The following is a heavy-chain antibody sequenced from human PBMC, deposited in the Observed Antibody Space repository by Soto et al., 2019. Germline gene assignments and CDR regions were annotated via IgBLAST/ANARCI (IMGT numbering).Heavy chain of an antibody. V-gene: IGHV3-11*01. CDR3: ARDDRIVVVPGAVGYWFDT. D-gene: IGHD2-2*01. CDR1: VFTFSDYY. J-gene: IGHJ5*02. Sequence: VGPLRLSCSSSVFTFSDYYMSLMLKDPLKWLECFSYISSSGSTIHYTDSVKGRFIISRDNAKNSVYLQMNSLRAEDTAVYYCARDDRIVVVPGAVGYWFDTWGQGTLVTVSS. CDR2: ISSSGSTI.